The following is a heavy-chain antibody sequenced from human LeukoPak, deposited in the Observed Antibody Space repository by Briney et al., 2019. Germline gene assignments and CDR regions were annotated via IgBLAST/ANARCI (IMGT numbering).Heavy chain of an antibody. CDR2: IYPGDSDT. V-gene: IGHV5-51*01. CDR1: GYSFSNYW. D-gene: IGHD2-21*01. Sequence: GESLKISCKGSGYSFSNYWIGWVRQMPGKGLEWMGIIYPGDSDTRYSPSFQGQVTISADKSISTAYLQWSSLKASDTAMYYCARLGQIVIYYFDYWGQGTLVTVSS. CDR3: ARLGQIVIYYFDY. J-gene: IGHJ4*02.